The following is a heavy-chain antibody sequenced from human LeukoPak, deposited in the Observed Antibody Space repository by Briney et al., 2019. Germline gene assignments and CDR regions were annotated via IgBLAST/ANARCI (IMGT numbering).Heavy chain of an antibody. D-gene: IGHD3-10*01. V-gene: IGHV3-48*03. CDR3: ARATYYTNFYGSGPRWMDV. CDR1: GFTFSSYE. CDR2: ISSSGSTI. Sequence: GGSLRLSCVASGFTFSSYEMNWVRQAPGKGLEWVSYISSSGSTIYYADSVKGRFTISRDNAKNSLSLQMNSLRAEDTAVYYCARATYYTNFYGSGPRWMDVWGKGTTVTISS. J-gene: IGHJ6*04.